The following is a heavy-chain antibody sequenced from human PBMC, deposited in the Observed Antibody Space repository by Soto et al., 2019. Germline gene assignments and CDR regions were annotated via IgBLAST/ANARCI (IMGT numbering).Heavy chain of an antibody. D-gene: IGHD2-8*01. J-gene: IGHJ6*02. CDR1: GYSFTDYH. CDR3: ARGHSTDCSNGVCSFFYNHEMDV. Sequence: ASVKVSCKASGYSFTDYHIHWVRQAPGQGLEWLGRINPKSGGTSTAQKFQGWVTMTRDRSISTVYMELTRLRSDDTAVYFRARGHSTDCSNGVCSFFYNHEMDVWGQGTTVTVSS. CDR2: INPKSGGT. V-gene: IGHV1-2*04.